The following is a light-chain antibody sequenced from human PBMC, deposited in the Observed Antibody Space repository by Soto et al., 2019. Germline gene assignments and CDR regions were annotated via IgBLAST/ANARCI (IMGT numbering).Light chain of an antibody. J-gene: IGKJ4*01. CDR1: QDISNY. Sequence: DIQMTQSPSSLSASVGDRVTITCQASQDISNYLNWYQQKPGKAPKLLIYDASNLETGAPSRFSGSGSGTDFTFTISSLQPEDIATYYCQQYDSLPLTFGGGTKVEIK. CDR2: DAS. V-gene: IGKV1-33*01. CDR3: QQYDSLPLT.